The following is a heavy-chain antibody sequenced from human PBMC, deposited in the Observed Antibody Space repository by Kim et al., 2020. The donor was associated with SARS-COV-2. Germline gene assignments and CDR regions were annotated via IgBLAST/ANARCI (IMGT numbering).Heavy chain of an antibody. CDR3: ACGGPWTKYPSDI. J-gene: IGHJ3*02. D-gene: IGHD1-26*01. Sequence: GGSLRLSCAASGFTFSSYWMSWVRQAPGKGLEWLANIKQDGSEQYYVDSVKGRFTISRDNAKNSLCLQMNSLRADDTAVYYCACGGPWTKYPSDIWGQGTMVTVSS. CDR2: IKQDGSEQ. V-gene: IGHV3-7*01. CDR1: GFTFSSYW.